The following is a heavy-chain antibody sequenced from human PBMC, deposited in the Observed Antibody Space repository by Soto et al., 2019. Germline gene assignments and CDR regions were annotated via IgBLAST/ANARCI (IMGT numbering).Heavy chain of an antibody. D-gene: IGHD6-6*01. CDR1: GYTFITYF. J-gene: IGHJ5*02. CDR2: INPSRGTT. CDR3: ARSYISSSYWFDP. V-gene: IGHV1-46*03. Sequence: VKVSCKASGYTFITYFMHWVRQAPGQGLEWMGVINPSRGTTSYAQKFQDRVTMTRDTSASTVYMELSSLRSEDTAMYYCARSYISSSYWFDPWGQGTLVTVSS.